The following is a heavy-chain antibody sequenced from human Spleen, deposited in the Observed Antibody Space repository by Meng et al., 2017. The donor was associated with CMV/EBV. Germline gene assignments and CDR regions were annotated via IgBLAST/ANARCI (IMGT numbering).Heavy chain of an antibody. CDR3: ARAGGSGYSYYFDY. CDR1: GFTFSSYS. J-gene: IGHJ4*02. Sequence: ASGFTFSSYSMNWVRQAPGKGLEWVSSISSSSSYIYYADSVKGRFTISRDNAKNSLYLQMNSLRAEDTAVYYCARAGGSGYSYYFDYWGQGTLVTVSS. V-gene: IGHV3-21*01. D-gene: IGHD3-22*01. CDR2: ISSSSSYI.